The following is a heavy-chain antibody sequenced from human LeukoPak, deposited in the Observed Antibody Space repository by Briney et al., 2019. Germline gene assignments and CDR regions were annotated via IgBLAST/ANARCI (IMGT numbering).Heavy chain of an antibody. CDR1: GYTFTSYY. CDR3: ARAVGGYCSSTSCYRVPHNWFDP. D-gene: IGHD2-2*01. J-gene: IGHJ5*02. Sequence: ASVKVSCKASGYTFTSYYMHWVRQAPGQGLEWMGIINPSGGSTSYAQKFQGRVTMTRDMSTSTVYMELSSLRSEDTAVYYCARAVGGYCSSTSCYRVPHNWFDPWGQGTLVTVSS. V-gene: IGHV1-46*01. CDR2: INPSGGST.